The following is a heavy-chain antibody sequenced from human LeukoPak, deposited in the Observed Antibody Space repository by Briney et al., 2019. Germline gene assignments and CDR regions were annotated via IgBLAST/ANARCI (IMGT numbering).Heavy chain of an antibody. Sequence: SETLSLTCTVSGGSISSYYWSWIRQPPGKGLEWIGEINHSGSTNYNPSLKSRVTILVDTSKNQFSLKLSSVTAADTAVYYCARVDGGYDFWSGYYTRDAFDIWGQGTMVTVSS. J-gene: IGHJ3*02. CDR2: INHSGST. CDR3: ARVDGGYDFWSGYYTRDAFDI. V-gene: IGHV4-34*01. D-gene: IGHD3-3*01. CDR1: GGSISSYY.